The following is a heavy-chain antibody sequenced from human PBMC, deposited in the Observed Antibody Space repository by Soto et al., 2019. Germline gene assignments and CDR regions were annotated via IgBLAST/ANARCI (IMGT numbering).Heavy chain of an antibody. CDR3: ARDSATLTSLFDD. D-gene: IGHD4-17*01. CDR2: INPSASNT. J-gene: IGHJ4*02. Sequence: QVHLVQSGAEVKKPGASVKLSCEASGFTFNSPDSSFFHRVRQAPRQGLEWMGFINPSASNTDFEQKFQGRVTLTADTSTTTVYLELSSLTSEDTAIYYCARDSATLTSLFDDWGQGTLVIVSS. V-gene: IGHV1-46*02. CDR1: GFTFNSPDSSF.